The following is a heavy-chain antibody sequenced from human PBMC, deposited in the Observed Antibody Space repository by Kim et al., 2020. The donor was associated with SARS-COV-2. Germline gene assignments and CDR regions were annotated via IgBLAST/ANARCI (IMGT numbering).Heavy chain of an antibody. Sequence: ASVKVSCKASGYRFSTYVIHWVRQTPGQRLEWMGWINTGNGETKYSQNFQGRVTITRDTSATTVYMELSSLRSEETAVYYCARDRSLVSVAALLDYWGQGTLVTVSS. CDR2: INTGNGET. V-gene: IGHV1-3*04. CDR1: GYRFSTYV. J-gene: IGHJ4*02. D-gene: IGHD6-19*01. CDR3: ARDRSLVSVAALLDY.